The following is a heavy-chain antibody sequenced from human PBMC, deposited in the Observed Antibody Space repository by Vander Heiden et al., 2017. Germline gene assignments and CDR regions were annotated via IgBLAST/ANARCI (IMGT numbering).Heavy chain of an antibody. CDR2: INPGGGTS. CDR3: ARDLGYYGMDV. CDR1: GYTFTGYY. D-gene: IGHD3-10*01. Sequence: QVQLVQSGAEVKKPGASVKVSCKASGYTFTGYYMHWLRQAPGQGLEWMGWINPGGGTSSYAQKFQGRVTMTRDTSTATVYMQLSSLRSEDTALYFCARDLGYYGMDVWGQGTTVTVSS. J-gene: IGHJ6*02. V-gene: IGHV1-46*03.